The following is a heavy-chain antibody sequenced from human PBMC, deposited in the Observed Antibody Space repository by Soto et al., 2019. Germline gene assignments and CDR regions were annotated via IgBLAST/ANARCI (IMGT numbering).Heavy chain of an antibody. V-gene: IGHV4-34*01. D-gene: IGHD3-10*01. Sequence: QVQLQQWGAGLLKPSETLSLTCAVYGGTFSGYYWSWTRQPPGKGLEWIGEINHSGSTNYNPSLKGRVTISVDTSKKQFSLKLSSVTAADTAVYYCAIALMVRGVWRWFDPWGQGTMVTVSS. CDR2: INHSGST. CDR1: GGTFSGYY. J-gene: IGHJ5*02. CDR3: AIALMVRGVWRWFDP.